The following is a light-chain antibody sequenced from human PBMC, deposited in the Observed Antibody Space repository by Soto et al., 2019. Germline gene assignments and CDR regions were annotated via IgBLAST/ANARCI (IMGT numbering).Light chain of an antibody. Sequence: QSALTQPASVSGFPGQSITISGTGTTSAIGAYNYVSWYQHHPGKAPKLLIYDVTDRPSGVSDRFSGSKSGNTASLTISGLQAEDEADYFCSSYTTINTVVLFGGGTKLTVL. J-gene: IGLJ2*01. CDR1: TSAIGAYNY. CDR2: DVT. V-gene: IGLV2-14*03. CDR3: SSYTTINTVVL.